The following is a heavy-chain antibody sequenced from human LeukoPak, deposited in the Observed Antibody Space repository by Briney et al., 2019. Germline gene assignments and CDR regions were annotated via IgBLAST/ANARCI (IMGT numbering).Heavy chain of an antibody. CDR2: ISYDGSNK. D-gene: IGHD3-10*01. Sequence: GRSLRLSCAASGFTFSSYAMHWVRQAPGKGLEWVAVISYDGSNKYYADSVKGRFTISRDNSKNTLYLQMNSLRAEDTAVYYCARDPPYYYGSGSSDFDYWGQGTLVTVSS. V-gene: IGHV3-30*04. CDR3: ARDPPYYYGSGSSDFDY. CDR1: GFTFSSYA. J-gene: IGHJ4*02.